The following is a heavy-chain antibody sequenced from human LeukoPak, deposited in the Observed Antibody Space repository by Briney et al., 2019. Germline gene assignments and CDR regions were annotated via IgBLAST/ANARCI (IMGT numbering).Heavy chain of an antibody. CDR2: ISYDGSNK. Sequence: PGGSLRLSCAASGFTFSSYAMHWVRQAPGKGLEWVAVISYDGSNKYYADSVKGRFTISRDNSKNTLYLQMNSLRAEDTAVYYCAREYGWAHDSSGYYGYWGQGTLVTVSS. CDR1: GFTFSSYA. J-gene: IGHJ4*02. CDR3: AREYGWAHDSSGYYGY. D-gene: IGHD3-22*01. V-gene: IGHV3-30-3*01.